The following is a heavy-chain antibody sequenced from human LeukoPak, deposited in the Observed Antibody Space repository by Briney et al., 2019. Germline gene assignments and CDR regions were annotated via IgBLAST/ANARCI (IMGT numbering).Heavy chain of an antibody. D-gene: IGHD1-26*01. V-gene: IGHV3-23*01. CDR1: GFTFSSYA. CDR2: ISGSGGST. Sequence: GGSLRLSCAASGFTFSSYAMSWVRQAPGKGLEWVSAISGSGGSTYYADSVKGRFTISRDNSKNTLYLQMNSLRAEDTAVYYCAKGLSRYRDGYNFDYWGQGTLVTVSS. CDR3: AKGLSRYRDGYNFDY. J-gene: IGHJ4*02.